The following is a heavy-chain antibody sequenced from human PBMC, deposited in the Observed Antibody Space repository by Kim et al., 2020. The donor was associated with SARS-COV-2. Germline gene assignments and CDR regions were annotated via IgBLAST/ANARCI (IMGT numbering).Heavy chain of an antibody. V-gene: IGHV1-46*01. CDR2: INPSGGST. J-gene: IGHJ6*03. D-gene: IGHD2-15*01. Sequence: ASVKVSCKASGYTFTSYYMHWVRQAPGQGLEWMGIINPSGGSTSYAQKFQGRVTMTRDTSTSTVYMELSSLRSEDTAVYYCARGYCSGGSCYEIGNYYYYDMDVWGKGTKVTVSS. CDR1: GYTFTSYY. CDR3: ARGYCSGGSCYEIGNYYYYDMDV.